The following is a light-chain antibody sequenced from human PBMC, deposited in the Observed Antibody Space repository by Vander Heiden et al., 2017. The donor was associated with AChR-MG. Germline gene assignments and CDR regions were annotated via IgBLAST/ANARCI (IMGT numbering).Light chain of an antibody. CDR3: SAWDDGLSASV. CDR1: QSTSGRNA. V-gene: IGLV1-44*01. Sequence: QSVLTQPPSASGTPGLRVTTSCSGSQSTSGRNAVCWYMRVPGTAPRLLIYSNSERPSGVPERFSGSKSGTTAFLAISGLQSEDEADYFCSAWDDGLSASVFGGGTKLTVL. CDR2: SNS. J-gene: IGLJ3*02.